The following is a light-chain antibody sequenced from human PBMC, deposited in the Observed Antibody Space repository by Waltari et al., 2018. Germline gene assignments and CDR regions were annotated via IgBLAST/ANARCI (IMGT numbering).Light chain of an antibody. Sequence: QAVVTQEPSLTVSPGGTVPLTCGSSPGAVPSGHYPYWFHQKPGQAPRPLIYDTSNKHSWTPARFSGSLLGGKAALTLSGAQPEDEAEYYCLLYYSGVRVFGGGTKLTVL. J-gene: IGLJ3*02. CDR3: LLYYSGVRV. CDR2: DTS. CDR1: PGAVPSGHY. V-gene: IGLV7-46*01.